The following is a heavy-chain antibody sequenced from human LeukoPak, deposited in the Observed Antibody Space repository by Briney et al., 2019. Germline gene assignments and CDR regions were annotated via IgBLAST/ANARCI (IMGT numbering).Heavy chain of an antibody. Sequence: SETLSLTCTVSGGSISSGSYYWSWIRQPAGKGLEWIGRIYTSGSTNYNPSLKSRVTISVDTSKNQFSLKLNSVTAADMAVCYCTRGHYSSSWYVFDYWGQGTLVTVSS. D-gene: IGHD6-13*01. J-gene: IGHJ4*02. CDR1: GGSISSGSYY. CDR2: IYTSGST. V-gene: IGHV4-61*02. CDR3: TRGHYSSSWYVFDY.